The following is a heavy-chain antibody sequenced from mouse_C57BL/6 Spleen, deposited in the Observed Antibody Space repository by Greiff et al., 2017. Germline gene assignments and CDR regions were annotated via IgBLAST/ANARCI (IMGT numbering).Heavy chain of an antibody. CDR3: ARGGTHGYFDY. CDR2: IYPGSGNT. D-gene: IGHD2-14*01. J-gene: IGHJ2*01. Sequence: VQLVESGAELVRPGASVKLSCKASGYTFTDYYINWVKQRPGQGLEWIARIYPGSGNTYYNEKFKGKATLTAEKSSSTAYMQLSSLTSEDSAVYFCARGGTHGYFDYWGQGTTLTVSS. CDR1: GYTFTDYY. V-gene: IGHV1-76*01.